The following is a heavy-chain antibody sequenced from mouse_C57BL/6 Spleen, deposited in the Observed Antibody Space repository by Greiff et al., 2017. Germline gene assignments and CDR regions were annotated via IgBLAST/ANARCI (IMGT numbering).Heavy chain of an antibody. Sequence: EVQLQESGPGLVKPSQSLYLTCSVTGYSITSGYYWNWIRQFPGNNLEWMGYISYDGSNNYNPSLKNRISITRDTSKNQFFLKLNSVTTEDTATYYCAGLYDYDEGFAYWGQGTLVTVSA. CDR2: ISYDGSN. CDR3: AGLYDYDEGFAY. D-gene: IGHD2-4*01. CDR1: GYSITSGYY. V-gene: IGHV3-6*01. J-gene: IGHJ3*01.